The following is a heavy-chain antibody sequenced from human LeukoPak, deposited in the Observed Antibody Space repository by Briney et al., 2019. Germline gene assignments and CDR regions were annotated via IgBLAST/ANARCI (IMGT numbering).Heavy chain of an antibody. CDR2: IKQDGSDK. CDR3: ARDPGDY. J-gene: IGHJ4*02. CDR1: GFTFSNAW. Sequence: PGGSLRLSCAASGFTFSNAWMSWVRQAPGKGLEWVASIKQDGSDKFYVDSVKGRFTISRDNAKNSLYLQMNSLRAEETAVYYCARDPGDYWGQGTLVTVSS. D-gene: IGHD3-10*01. V-gene: IGHV3-7*01.